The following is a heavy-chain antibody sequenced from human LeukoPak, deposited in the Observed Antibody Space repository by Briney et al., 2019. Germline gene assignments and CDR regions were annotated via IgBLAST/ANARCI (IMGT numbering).Heavy chain of an antibody. Sequence: GGSLRLSCAASGFTVGGSYMSWVRQAPGMGLQWVSVIYSDDSTYYADSVKGRFTISRDNSKSTLYLQMNSLRAEDTAIYYCAREKTYFYGMDVWGRGTTVIVSS. CDR3: AREKTYFYGMDV. J-gene: IGHJ6*02. V-gene: IGHV3-53*01. CDR1: GFTVGGSY. CDR2: IYSDDST.